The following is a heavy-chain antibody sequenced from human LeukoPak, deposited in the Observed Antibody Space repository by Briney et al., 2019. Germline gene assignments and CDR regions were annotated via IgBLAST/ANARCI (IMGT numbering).Heavy chain of an antibody. D-gene: IGHD3-10*01. Sequence: SETLSLTCTVSGGSISSSSYYWGWIRQPPGKGLEWIGSIYYSESTYYNPSLKSRVTISVDTSKNQFSLKLSSATATDTAVYYCARIRRIRIWFGDLRFLPSNWFDPWGQGTLVTVSS. CDR3: ARIRRIRIWFGDLRFLPSNWFDP. CDR2: IYYSEST. J-gene: IGHJ5*02. CDR1: GGSISSSSYY. V-gene: IGHV4-39*01.